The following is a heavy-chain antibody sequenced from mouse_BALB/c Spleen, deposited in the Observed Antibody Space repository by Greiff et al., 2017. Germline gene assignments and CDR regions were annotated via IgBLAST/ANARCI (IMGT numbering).Heavy chain of an antibody. Sequence: VQLVESGPGLVAPSQSLSITCTVSGFSLTSYGVHWVRQPPGKGLEWLGVIWAGGSTNYNSALMSRLSISKDNSKSQVFLKMNSLQTDDTAMYYCARDEVTTATSYFDYWGQGTTLTVSS. V-gene: IGHV2-9*02. D-gene: IGHD1-2*01. CDR2: IWAGGST. CDR3: ARDEVTTATSYFDY. CDR1: GFSLTSYG. J-gene: IGHJ2*01.